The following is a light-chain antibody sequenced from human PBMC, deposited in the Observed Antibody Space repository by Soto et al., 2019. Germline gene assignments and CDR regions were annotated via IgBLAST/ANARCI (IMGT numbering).Light chain of an antibody. Sequence: QPVLTQPPSASGTPGQTVTISCSGSSSNIGSNTVNWYQHLPGTAPKLLIYDNDQRPSGVPDRFSGSKSGTSASLAISGLQSEDEADYYCAAWDVSLNGFWVFGGVTKLTVL. CDR2: DND. V-gene: IGLV1-44*01. CDR1: SSNIGSNT. CDR3: AAWDVSLNGFWV. J-gene: IGLJ3*02.